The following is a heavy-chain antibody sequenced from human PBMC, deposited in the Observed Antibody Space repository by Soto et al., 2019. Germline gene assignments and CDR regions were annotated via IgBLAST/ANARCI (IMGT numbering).Heavy chain of an antibody. CDR3: ATHYGGKGAHRKCYYYYYGMDV. V-gene: IGHV5-51*01. D-gene: IGHD4-17*01. CDR2: IYPGDSDT. CDR1: GYSFTSYW. Sequence: PGESLKISCKGSGYSFTSYWIGWVRQMPGKGLEWMGIIYPGDSDTRYSPSFQGQVTISADKSISTAYLQWSSLKASDTAMYYCATHYGGKGAHRKCYYYYYGMDVWGQGTTVTVSS. J-gene: IGHJ6*02.